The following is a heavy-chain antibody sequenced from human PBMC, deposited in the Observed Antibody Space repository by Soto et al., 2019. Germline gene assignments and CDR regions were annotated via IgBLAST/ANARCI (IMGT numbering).Heavy chain of an antibody. Sequence: EVQLVESGGGLVKPGGSLRLSCAASGFTFSSYDMNWVRQAPGKGLEYVSSITTSGSYIYYGDSGRGRFTISRDNAKNSLFLQMDSLKAEETAVYYCVVYGTAPMLRHNWFDPWGQGTLVTLSS. V-gene: IGHV3-21*01. CDR3: VVYGTAPMLRHNWFDP. D-gene: IGHD2-8*01. CDR1: GFTFSSYD. CDR2: ITTSGSYI. J-gene: IGHJ5*01.